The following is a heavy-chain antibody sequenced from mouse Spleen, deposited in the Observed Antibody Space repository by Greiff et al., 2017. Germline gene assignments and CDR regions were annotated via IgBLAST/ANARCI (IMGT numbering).Heavy chain of an antibody. CDR3: ASLTYYGNYEAWFAY. CDR1: GFSLTSYG. Sequence: VQLVESGPGLVAPSQSLSITCTVSGFSLTSYGVDWVRQSPGKGLEWLGVIWGGGSTNYNSALKSRLSISKDNSKSQVFLKMNSLQTDDTAMYYCASLTYYGNYEAWFAYWGQGTLVTVSA. V-gene: IGHV2-6*01. D-gene: IGHD2-10*01. CDR2: IWGGGST. J-gene: IGHJ3*01.